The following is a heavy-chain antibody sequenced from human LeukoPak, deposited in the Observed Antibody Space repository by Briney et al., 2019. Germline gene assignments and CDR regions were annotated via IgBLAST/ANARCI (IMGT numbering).Heavy chain of an antibody. CDR2: IYYSGST. J-gene: IGHJ4*02. D-gene: IGHD3-10*01. CDR1: GGSISSSNYY. V-gene: IGHV4-39*01. CDR3: ARLYYYGSGTSRPE. Sequence: SETLSLTCTVSGGSISSSNYYWGWIRQPPGKGLEWIGTIYYSGSTYYNPSLKSRVTISVYTSKNQFSLNLNSVTAADTAVYYCARLYYYGSGTSRPEWGQGTLVTVSS.